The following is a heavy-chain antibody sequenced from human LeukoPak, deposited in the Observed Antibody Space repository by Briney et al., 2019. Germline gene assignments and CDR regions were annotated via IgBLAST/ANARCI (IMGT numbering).Heavy chain of an antibody. CDR2: IWYDGSNK. D-gene: IGHD1-26*01. Sequence: GGSLRLSCAASGFTFSSYGMHWVHQAPGKGLEWVAVIWYDGSNKYYADSVKGRFTISRDNSKNTLYLQMNSLRAEDTAVYYCARDGRYSGSYYADYWGQGTLVTVSS. V-gene: IGHV3-33*01. J-gene: IGHJ4*02. CDR1: GFTFSSYG. CDR3: ARDGRYSGSYYADY.